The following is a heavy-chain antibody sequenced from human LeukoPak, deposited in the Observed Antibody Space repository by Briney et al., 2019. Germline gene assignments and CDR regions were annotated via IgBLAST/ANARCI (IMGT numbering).Heavy chain of an antibody. CDR3: TREVKSGYSYGYSVGHDY. CDR2: IKQDGSEK. D-gene: IGHD5-18*01. J-gene: IGHJ4*02. V-gene: IGHV3-7*01. CDR1: GFIFSNYW. Sequence: GGSLRLSCAASGFIFSNYWMTWVRQAPGKGLEWVANIKQDGSEKFYVDSVKGRFTISRDNAKNSPYLQMNSRRAEAMAVYYCTREVKSGYSYGYSVGHDYWGQGTLVTVSS.